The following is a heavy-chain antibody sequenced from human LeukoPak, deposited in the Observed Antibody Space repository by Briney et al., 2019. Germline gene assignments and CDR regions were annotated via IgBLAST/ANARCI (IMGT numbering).Heavy chain of an antibody. Sequence: AGGSLRLSCAASGFTFSSYSMNWVRQAPGKGLEWISYIGGGGIAFYADSVKGRFTASKDDARKSMYLQMNSLRVEDTAVYYCAKDRASWAIDDWGQGTQVTVSS. V-gene: IGHV3-48*04. CDR2: IGGGGIA. CDR3: AKDRASWAIDD. CDR1: GFTFSSYS. J-gene: IGHJ4*02. D-gene: IGHD3-16*01.